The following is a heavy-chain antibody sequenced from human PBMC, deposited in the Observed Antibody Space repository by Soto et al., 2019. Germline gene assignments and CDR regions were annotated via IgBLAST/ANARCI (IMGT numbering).Heavy chain of an antibody. D-gene: IGHD2-15*01. Sequence: GGSMKLSCAASVFTLSSYSMNWVRQAPGKGLEWVSYISSSSTTKYYADSVKGRFTISRDNAKNSLYLQMNSLRAEDTAVYYCARDGCSGSNCLNWFDPWGQGTLVTVS. CDR2: ISSSSTTK. V-gene: IGHV3-48*01. J-gene: IGHJ5*02. CDR3: ARDGCSGSNCLNWFDP. CDR1: VFTLSSYS.